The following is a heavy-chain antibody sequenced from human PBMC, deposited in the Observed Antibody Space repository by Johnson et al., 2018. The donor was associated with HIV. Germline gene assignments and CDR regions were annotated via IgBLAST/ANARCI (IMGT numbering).Heavy chain of an antibody. CDR3: AKESKQFSAFDI. Sequence: QVQLVQSGGGVVQPGRSLRLSCAASGFTFSSYGMHWVRQAPGKGLAWVAVISYDGSNKYYADSVTGRFTSSRDNSKNSLYLQMNSLRAEDTALYYCAKESKQFSAFDIWGQGTMVTVSS. D-gene: IGHD6-19*01. CDR2: ISYDGSNK. J-gene: IGHJ3*02. CDR1: GFTFSSYG. V-gene: IGHV3-30*18.